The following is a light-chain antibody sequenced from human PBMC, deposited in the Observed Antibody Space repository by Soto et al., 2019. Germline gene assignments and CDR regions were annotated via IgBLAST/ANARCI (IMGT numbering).Light chain of an antibody. Sequence: EIVLTQSPGTLSLSPGDRATLSCRASQSISSSYLALAWYQHKPGQPPTLLIYAASSRATGIPDRFNGSGSATDFTLAIRRPEPEAFAEDYCEQDDSSTWTFGQGTKVESK. CDR3: EQDDSSTWT. CDR1: QSISSSY. CDR2: AAS. J-gene: IGKJ1*01. V-gene: IGKV3-20*01.